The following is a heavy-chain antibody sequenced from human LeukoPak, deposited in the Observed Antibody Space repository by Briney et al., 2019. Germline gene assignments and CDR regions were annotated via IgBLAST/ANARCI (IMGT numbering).Heavy chain of an antibody. Sequence: GGSLRLSCAASGFTFSSHYMHWVRQAPGKGLVWVSRINSDGSSTNYADSVKGRFTISRDNAKNTLFLQMNSLRAEDTAVYYCARIAAAPPASPGAFDIWGQGTVVTVSS. CDR1: GFTFSSHY. CDR3: ARIAAAPPASPGAFDI. J-gene: IGHJ3*02. CDR2: INSDGSST. V-gene: IGHV3-74*01. D-gene: IGHD6-13*01.